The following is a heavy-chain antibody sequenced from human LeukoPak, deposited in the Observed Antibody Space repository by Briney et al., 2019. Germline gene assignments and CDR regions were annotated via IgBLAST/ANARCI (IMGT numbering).Heavy chain of an antibody. D-gene: IGHD3-3*01. Sequence: PGGSLRLSCAASGFTFSSYWMSWVRQAPGKGLEWVANIKQDGSEKYYVDSVKGRFTISRDNAKNSLYLQMNSLRAEDTAVYYCARGYDFWSAYSLDYWGQGTLVTVSS. CDR3: ARGYDFWSAYSLDY. CDR1: GFTFSSYW. V-gene: IGHV3-7*01. CDR2: IKQDGSEK. J-gene: IGHJ4*02.